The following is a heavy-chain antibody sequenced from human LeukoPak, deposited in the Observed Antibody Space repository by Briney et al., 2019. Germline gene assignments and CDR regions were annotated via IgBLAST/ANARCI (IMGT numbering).Heavy chain of an antibody. Sequence: ASVKVSCKASGYAFTGYYMHWVRQAPGQGPEWLGWINPNSGGTKSAQKFLGRVTMSRDTSINTAYIELSGLTSDDTALYYCARAYTGFESFDYWGQGTLVTVSS. CDR1: GYAFTGYY. D-gene: IGHD5-12*01. V-gene: IGHV1-2*02. CDR2: INPNSGGT. CDR3: ARAYTGFESFDY. J-gene: IGHJ4*02.